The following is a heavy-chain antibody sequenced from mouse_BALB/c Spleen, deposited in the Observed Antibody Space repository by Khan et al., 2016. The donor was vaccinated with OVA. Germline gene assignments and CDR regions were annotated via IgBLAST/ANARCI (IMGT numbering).Heavy chain of an antibody. J-gene: IGHJ3*01. V-gene: IGHV3-2*02. CDR2: INYSGNT. D-gene: IGHD2-4*01. CDR1: GYSITSEYA. Sequence: EVKLLESGPGLVKPSQSLSLTCTVTGYSITSEYAWNWIRQFPGNKLEWMGYINYSGNTRFNPSLKSRTSINRDTSKNQFFLQLNSVTTEDTATYSCARKDYYDYDPFPYWGQGTLVTVSA. CDR3: ARKDYYDYDPFPY.